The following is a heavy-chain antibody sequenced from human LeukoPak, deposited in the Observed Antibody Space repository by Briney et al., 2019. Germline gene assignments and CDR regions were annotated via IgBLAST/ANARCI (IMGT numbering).Heavy chain of an antibody. D-gene: IGHD3-22*01. Sequence: GGSLRLSCVASGCTFSKYWMTWVRQAPGEGLEWVANIKNDGSEKQYADSVKGRFTISRDNGERSLFLQMNSLRTEDTAVYYCARDPYENGGYGAFDIWGQGTIVSVSS. J-gene: IGHJ3*02. CDR3: ARDPYENGGYGAFDI. CDR1: GCTFSKYW. V-gene: IGHV3-7*01. CDR2: IKNDGSEK.